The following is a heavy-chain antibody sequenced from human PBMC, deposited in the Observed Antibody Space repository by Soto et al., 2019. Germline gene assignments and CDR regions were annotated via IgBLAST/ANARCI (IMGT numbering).Heavy chain of an antibody. J-gene: IGHJ6*02. CDR1: GGSFSGYY. Sequence: SETLSLTCAVYGGSFSGYYWSWIRQPPGKGLEWIGEINHSGSTNYNPSLRSRVTISVDTSKNQFSLKLSSVTAADTAVYYCARDRWNWNFQGYYYYGMDVWGQGTTVTVSS. CDR2: INHSGST. D-gene: IGHD1-7*01. CDR3: ARDRWNWNFQGYYYYGMDV. V-gene: IGHV4-34*01.